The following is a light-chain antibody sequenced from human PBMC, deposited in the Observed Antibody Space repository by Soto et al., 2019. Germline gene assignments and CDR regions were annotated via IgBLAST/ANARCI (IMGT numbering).Light chain of an antibody. J-gene: IGLJ2*01. CDR2: DVS. CDR3: CSYAGRNTWV. V-gene: IGLV2-11*01. CDR1: SSDVGGYNY. Sequence: QSVLTQPRSVSGSPGHSVTLSCTGTSSDVGGYNYISWYQHHPGKAPKVMIYDVSKRPSGVPDRFSGSKSGNTVSLTISGLQAEDEAAYYCCSYAGRNTWVFGGGTKLTVL.